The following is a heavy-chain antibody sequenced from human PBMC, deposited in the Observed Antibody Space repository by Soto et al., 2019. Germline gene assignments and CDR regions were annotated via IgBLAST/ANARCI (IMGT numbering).Heavy chain of an antibody. CDR3: AREVLYSGYDTPQTDAFHI. V-gene: IGHV4-34*12. CDR2: IIHSGST. J-gene: IGHJ3*02. D-gene: IGHD5-12*01. Sequence: AETLALTCEVFGGSFGAFAWSWIRQPPGKGREWFGEIIHSGSTNFNPSLKSGVLISVDTSTNQFCLFLSSVSAAETAVSYCAREVLYSGYDTPQTDAFHIWGQGTMVTVSS. CDR1: GGSFGAFA.